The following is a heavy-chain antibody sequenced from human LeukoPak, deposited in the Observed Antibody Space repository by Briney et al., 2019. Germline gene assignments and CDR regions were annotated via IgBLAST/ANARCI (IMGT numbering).Heavy chain of an antibody. J-gene: IGHJ5*02. D-gene: IGHD4-17*01. CDR1: GASISRSTYY. Sequence: SETLSLTCSVSGASISRSTYYWGWIRQPPGKGLEWIGSVFHTGTAYYNPSLRSRVTISVDTSKNQFSLKLSFVTATDTAVYYCTKNDVGDYGTWGQGTLVIVSS. CDR3: TKNDVGDYGT. V-gene: IGHV4-39*01. CDR2: VFHTGTA.